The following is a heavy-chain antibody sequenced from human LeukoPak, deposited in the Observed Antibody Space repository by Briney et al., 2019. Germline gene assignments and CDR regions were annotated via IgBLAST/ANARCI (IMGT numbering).Heavy chain of an antibody. CDR2: ISAYNGNT. CDR3: ARDIPSIAAAGMNDY. D-gene: IGHD6-13*01. J-gene: IGHJ4*02. CDR1: GYTLTSYG. Sequence: GASVKVSCKASGYTLTSYGISWVRQAPGQGLEWMGWISAYNGNTNYAQKLQGRVTMTTDKSTSTAYMELRSRRSDDTAVYYCARDIPSIAAAGMNDYWGQGTLVTVSS. V-gene: IGHV1-18*01.